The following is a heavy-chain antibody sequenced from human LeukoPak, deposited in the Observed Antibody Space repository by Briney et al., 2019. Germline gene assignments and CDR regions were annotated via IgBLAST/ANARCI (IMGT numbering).Heavy chain of an antibody. J-gene: IGHJ3*02. Sequence: GRSLRLSCAASGFTFSFYGMHWVRQAPGKGLKWVAVIWSHGNEKYYADSVEGRFTVSRDNSKNTLYLQMNSLRDEDTAVYYCARGGISAAHDAFDMWGQGTMVTVSS. CDR3: ARGGISAAHDAFDM. CDR1: GFTFSFYG. V-gene: IGHV3-33*01. CDR2: IWSHGNEK. D-gene: IGHD6-13*01.